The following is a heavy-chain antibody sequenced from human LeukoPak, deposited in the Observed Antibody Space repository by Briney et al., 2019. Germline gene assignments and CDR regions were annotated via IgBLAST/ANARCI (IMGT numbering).Heavy chain of an antibody. Sequence: SQTLSLTCIVSGGSISSGGYYWSWIRQHPGKGLEWIGYIYYSGSTYYNPSLKSRVTISVDTSKNQFSLKLSSVTAADTAVYYCARDRIGTYYYDQWGQGTLVTVSS. CDR2: IYYSGST. D-gene: IGHD1-1*01. CDR3: ARDRIGTYYYDQ. V-gene: IGHV4-31*03. CDR1: GGSISSGGYY. J-gene: IGHJ4*02.